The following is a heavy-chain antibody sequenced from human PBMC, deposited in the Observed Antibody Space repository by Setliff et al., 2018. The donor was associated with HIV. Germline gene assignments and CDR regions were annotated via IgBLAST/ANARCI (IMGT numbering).Heavy chain of an antibody. D-gene: IGHD3-22*01. V-gene: IGHV1-18*01. CDR1: GYTFTNFG. CDR2: ISPYNGNT. CDR3: ARDRLHYYDSSVYYYGAPFDI. J-gene: IGHJ3*02. Sequence: ASVKVSCKASGYTFTNFGITWVRQAPGQGLEWMGWISPYNGNTNYAQKFQGRITMTRDTSTSTVYMELRSLRSEDTAVYYCARDRLHYYDSSVYYYGAPFDIWGQGTMVTVSS.